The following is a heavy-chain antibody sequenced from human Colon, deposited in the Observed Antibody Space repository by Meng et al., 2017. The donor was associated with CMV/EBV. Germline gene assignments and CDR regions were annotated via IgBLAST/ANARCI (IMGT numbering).Heavy chain of an antibody. CDR3: AKSTYDDFWSGHGLDV. Sequence: SLKISCAASGFIFDDYAMHWVRQAPGKGLEWVSGISWNSGTIGYADAVKGRFTISRDNSNNSIHLQMNTLRAEDTALYYCAKSTYDDFWSGHGLDVWGQGTTVTVSS. CDR2: ISWNSGTI. J-gene: IGHJ6*02. CDR1: GFIFDDYA. D-gene: IGHD3-3*01. V-gene: IGHV3-9*01.